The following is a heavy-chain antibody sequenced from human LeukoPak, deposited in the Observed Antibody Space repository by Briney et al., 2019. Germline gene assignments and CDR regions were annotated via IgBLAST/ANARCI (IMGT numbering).Heavy chain of an antibody. CDR2: INSGSSYL. D-gene: IGHD2-8*01. Sequence: PGGSLRLSCAASGFTFSSYSMNWVRQAPGKGLEWVSSINSGSSYLYYADSVKGRFTISRDNAKNSLYLQINSLRAEDTAVYYYARGAGYCTNGVCPIFDYWGQGTLVTVSS. J-gene: IGHJ4*02. CDR1: GFTFSSYS. V-gene: IGHV3-21*01. CDR3: ARGAGYCTNGVCPIFDY.